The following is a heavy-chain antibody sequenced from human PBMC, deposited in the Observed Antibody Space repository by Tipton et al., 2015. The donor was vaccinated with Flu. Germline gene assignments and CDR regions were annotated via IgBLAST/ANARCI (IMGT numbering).Heavy chain of an antibody. CDR2: INHDGSER. CDR1: GFAFSNYW. D-gene: IGHD4-23*01. V-gene: IGHV3-7*01. Sequence: SLRLSCAASGFAFSNYWMSWVRQAAGKGLEWVANINHDGSERHSVDSVKGRFTISRDNAKNSLYLQMNSLRAEDTAVYYCARYSISRQYGGQPIDAFDIWGQGTVVSVSS. CDR3: ARYSISRQYGGQPIDAFDI. J-gene: IGHJ3*02.